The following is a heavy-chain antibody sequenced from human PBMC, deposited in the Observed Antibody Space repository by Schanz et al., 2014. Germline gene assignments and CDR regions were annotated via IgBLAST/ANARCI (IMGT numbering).Heavy chain of an antibody. V-gene: IGHV3-23*01. J-gene: IGHJ3*02. CDR2: ISGSGGST. CDR1: GFTFSSYA. CDR3: AKGRFGELSAFDI. D-gene: IGHD3-10*01. Sequence: EVQLLESGGGLVQPGGSLRLSCAASGFTFSSYAMSWVRQAPGKGLEWVSAISGSGGSTYYADSVKGRFTISRDNSKSTLYVEMNSLRAEDTAVYYCAKGRFGELSAFDIWGQGTMVTVSS.